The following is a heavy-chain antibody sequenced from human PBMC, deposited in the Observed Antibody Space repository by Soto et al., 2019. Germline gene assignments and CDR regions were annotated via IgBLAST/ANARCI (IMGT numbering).Heavy chain of an antibody. D-gene: IGHD4-17*01. CDR1: GYTFTGYY. CDR3: ARGDDDYGYDYFDY. V-gene: IGHV1-2*04. CDR2: INPNSGGT. J-gene: IGHJ4*02. Sequence: ASVKVSCKASGYTFTGYYMHWVRQAPGQGLEWMGWINPNSGGTNYAQKFQGWVTMTRDTSISTAYMELSRLRSDDTAVYYCARGDDDYGYDYFDYWGQGTLVTVSS.